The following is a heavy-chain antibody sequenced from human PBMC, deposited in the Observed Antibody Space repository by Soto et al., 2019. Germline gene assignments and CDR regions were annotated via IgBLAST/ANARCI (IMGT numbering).Heavy chain of an antibody. CDR3: ASRRGWSGGSCYSGYYYYGMYV. Sequence: QVQLVESGGGVVQPGRSLRLSCAASGFTFSSYGMHWVRQAPGKGLERVAVLWSDGSNKYYADSVKGRFTIYRDNSKNTRYLHMNSPRSDETAVYYCASRRGWSGGSCYSGYYYYGMYVCGQDITFTVS. D-gene: IGHD2-15*01. CDR2: LWSDGSNK. CDR1: GFTFSSYG. J-gene: IGHJ6*02. V-gene: IGHV3-33*01.